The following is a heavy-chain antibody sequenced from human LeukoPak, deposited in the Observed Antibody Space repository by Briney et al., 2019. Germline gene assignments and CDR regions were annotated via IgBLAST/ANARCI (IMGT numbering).Heavy chain of an antibody. J-gene: IGHJ4*02. CDR2: ISAYNGST. CDR1: GYTFTSYG. V-gene: IGHV1-18*01. CDR3: ARDGGGVRSYYYDSSGYYYGTHHFDY. Sequence: ASVKVSCKASGYTFTSYGISWVRQAPGQGLEWMGWISAYNGSTNYAQKLQGRVTMTTDTSTSTAYMELRSLRSDDTAVYYCARDGGGVRSYYYDSSGYYYGTHHFDYWGQGTLVTVSS. D-gene: IGHD3-22*01.